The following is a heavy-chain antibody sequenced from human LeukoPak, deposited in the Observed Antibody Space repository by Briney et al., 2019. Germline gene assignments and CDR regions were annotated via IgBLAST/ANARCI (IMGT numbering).Heavy chain of an antibody. CDR2: IWYDGSNK. V-gene: IGHV3-30*02. D-gene: IGHD1-26*01. CDR3: AKGEVGATILEMGY. Sequence: PGGSLRLSCTASGFTFSDYGMHWVRQPPGKGLEWVAIIWYDGSNKKYEDSVKGRFTISRDNSKNTLYLQMNSLRAEDTAVCYCAKGEVGATILEMGYWGQGTLVTVSS. J-gene: IGHJ4*02. CDR1: GFTFSDYG.